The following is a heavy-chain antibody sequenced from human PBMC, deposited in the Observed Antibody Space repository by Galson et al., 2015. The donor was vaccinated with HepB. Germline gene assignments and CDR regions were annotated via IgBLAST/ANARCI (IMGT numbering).Heavy chain of an antibody. CDR2: IIPFLDKA. D-gene: IGHD2-2*01. CDR3: ATSVRGFCSSNSCYDNWFGP. CDR1: GGTFTSYG. J-gene: IGHJ5*02. Sequence: SVKVSCKASGGTFTSYGISWVRQAPEQGLEWMGRIIPFLDKANYAQKFQGRVTITADKSTTTAYMELSSLTSEDTAVYYCATSVRGFCSSNSCYDNWFGPWGQGTLVIVSS. V-gene: IGHV1-69*04.